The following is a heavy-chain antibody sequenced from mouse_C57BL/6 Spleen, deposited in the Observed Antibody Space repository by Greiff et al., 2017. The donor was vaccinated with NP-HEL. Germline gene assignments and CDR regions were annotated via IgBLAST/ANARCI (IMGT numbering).Heavy chain of an antibody. CDR2: IYWDDDK. Sequence: QVTLKVCGPGILQSSQTLSLTCSFSGFSLSTSGMGVSWIRQPSGKGLEWLAHIYWDDDKRYNPSLKSRLTISKDTSRNQVFLKITSVDTADTATYYCARRGLYYVGSSWYFDVWGTGTTVTVSS. V-gene: IGHV8-12*01. CDR3: ARRGLYYVGSSWYFDV. D-gene: IGHD1-1*01. CDR1: GFSLSTSGMG. J-gene: IGHJ1*03.